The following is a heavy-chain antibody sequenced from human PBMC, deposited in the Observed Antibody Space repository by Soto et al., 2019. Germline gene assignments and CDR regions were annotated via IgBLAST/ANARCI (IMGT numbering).Heavy chain of an antibody. CDR3: ARHFYGSGSYYDNWFDP. CDR2: IYYSGST. Sequence: QLQLQESGPGLVKPSETLSLTCTVSGGSISSSSYYWGWIRQPPGKGLEWIGSIYYSGSTYYNPSLKSRVTISVDTSKNQCSLKLSSVTAADTAVYYCARHFYGSGSYYDNWFDPWGQGTLVTVSS. J-gene: IGHJ5*02. V-gene: IGHV4-39*01. CDR1: GGSISSSSYY. D-gene: IGHD3-10*01.